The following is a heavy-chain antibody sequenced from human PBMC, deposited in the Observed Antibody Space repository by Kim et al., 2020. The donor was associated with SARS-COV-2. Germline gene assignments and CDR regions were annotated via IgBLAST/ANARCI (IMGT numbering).Heavy chain of an antibody. D-gene: IGHD3-10*01. CDR1: GFSFGDNA. V-gene: IGHV3-9*01. CDR2: ISWNSGNI. CDR3: AKDPLWFGELTAPYYFD. J-gene: IGHJ4*01. Sequence: GGSLRLSCAASGFSFGDNAMHWVRQAPGKGLEWVSGISWNSGNIGYADSVKGRFTISRDNAKNILYLHMNSLRVEDTALYYCAKDPLWFGELTAPYYFD.